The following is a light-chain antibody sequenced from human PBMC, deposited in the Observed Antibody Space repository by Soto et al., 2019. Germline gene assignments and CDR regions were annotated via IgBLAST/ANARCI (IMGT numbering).Light chain of an antibody. J-gene: IGKJ1*01. Sequence: DIVMTQSPGSLAVSLGERAVITCKSRQSVLFTSNNKNFLAWYQQKAGQPPKLLINWASTRESGVPERFSGSGSGTDFTLTISSLQAEDVAVYFCQQFYAAPPTFGQGTKVEIK. CDR2: WAS. V-gene: IGKV4-1*01. CDR3: QQFYAAPPT. CDR1: QSVLFTSNNKNF.